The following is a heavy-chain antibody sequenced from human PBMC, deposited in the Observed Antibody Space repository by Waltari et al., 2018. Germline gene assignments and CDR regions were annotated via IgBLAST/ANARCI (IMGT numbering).Heavy chain of an antibody. D-gene: IGHD3-9*01. Sequence: QVQLQESGPGLVKPSETLSLTCTVSGGSISSYYWSWIRQPAGKGLEWIGRIYTSGGTNIHPSPKSRVTMSVDTSKNQFPLKLSSVTAADTAVYYCARWDILTGYSDYWGQGTLVTVSS. CDR1: GGSISSYY. CDR2: IYTSGGT. V-gene: IGHV4-4*07. CDR3: ARWDILTGYSDY. J-gene: IGHJ4*02.